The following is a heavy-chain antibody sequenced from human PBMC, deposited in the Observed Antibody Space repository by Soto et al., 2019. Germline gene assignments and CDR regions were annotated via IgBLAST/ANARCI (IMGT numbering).Heavy chain of an antibody. CDR2: IYCDDDK. CDR3: AHMRGSSGWYGGNYCGY. V-gene: IGHV2-5*02. Sequence: GSGPTLVNPTHTLTLTCTFSGFSLSTNEVGVGWIRQPPGKALEWLALIYCDDDKRYSPSLKRRLTITKDTSKNQVVLTMTNMDPVDIATYSCAHMRGSSGWYGGNYCGYWGQGTLGTVSS. D-gene: IGHD6-19*01. J-gene: IGHJ4*03. CDR1: GFSLSTNEVG.